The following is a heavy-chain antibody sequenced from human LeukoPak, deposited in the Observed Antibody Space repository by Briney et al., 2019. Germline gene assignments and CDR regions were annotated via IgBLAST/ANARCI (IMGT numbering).Heavy chain of an antibody. CDR1: XGXXXXXX. CDR2: XHXSXSX. V-gene: IGHV4-59*08. J-gene: IGHJ4*02. Sequence: SDTLSLTCAVXXGXXXXXXXXXXXXXXXXXXXXXXYXHXSXSXDXNHSLKTXVXISVDTSKNQCSLKLSSVTAADXAVYYCARGAAGTVPFDYWGRGTLVTVSS. D-gene: IGHD6-13*01. CDR3: ARGAAGTVPFDY.